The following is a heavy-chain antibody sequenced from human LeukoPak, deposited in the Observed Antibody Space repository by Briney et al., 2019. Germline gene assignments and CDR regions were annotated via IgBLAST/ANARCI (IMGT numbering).Heavy chain of an antibody. J-gene: IGHJ4*02. CDR1: GFTFDDYA. CDR2: ISWNSGSI. D-gene: IGHD1-14*01. Sequence: GGSLRLSCAASGFTFDDYAMHWVRQAPGKGLEWVSGISWNSGSIGYADSVKGRFTISGDNAKNSLYLQMNSQRAEDTALYYCAKAVPGGYFDYWGQGTLVTVSS. V-gene: IGHV3-9*01. CDR3: AKAVPGGYFDY.